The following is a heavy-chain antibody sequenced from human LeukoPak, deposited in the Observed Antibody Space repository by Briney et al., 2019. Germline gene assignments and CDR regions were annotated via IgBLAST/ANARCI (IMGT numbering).Heavy chain of an antibody. CDR2: IYSDGST. V-gene: IGHV3-53*01. D-gene: IGHD6-13*01. Sequence: GGSLRLSCAAPGFTVSSNYMSWVRQAPGKGLEWVSIIYSDGSTYYADSVKGRFTISRDNSKNTLYLQMNSLRAEDTAVYYCARDTSSWLRADWWGQGTLVTVSS. CDR1: GFTVSSNY. CDR3: ARDTSSWLRADW. J-gene: IGHJ4*02.